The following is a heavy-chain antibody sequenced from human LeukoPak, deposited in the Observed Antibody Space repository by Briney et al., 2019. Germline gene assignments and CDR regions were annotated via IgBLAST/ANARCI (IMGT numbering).Heavy chain of an antibody. Sequence: PSETLSLTCAVHGGSFSTYSWSWIRQPPGKGLEWIGEIDHSGSTKYSPSLKSRVAISVDTSKNQFSLNLRSVTAADTAVYYCARGFSPGLRFDPWGQGTLVTVSS. D-gene: IGHD5-12*01. CDR3: ARGFSPGLRFDP. CDR1: GGSFSTYS. CDR2: IDHSGST. J-gene: IGHJ5*02. V-gene: IGHV4-34*01.